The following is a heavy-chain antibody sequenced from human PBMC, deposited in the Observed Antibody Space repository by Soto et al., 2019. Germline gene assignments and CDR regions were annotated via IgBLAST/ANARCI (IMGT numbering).Heavy chain of an antibody. Sequence: QVQLVQSGAEVKKPGSSVKVSCKASGGTFSSYAISWVRQAPGQGLEWMGGIIPIFGTANYAQKCQGRVTITADESPSTAYMELSSLRSEDTAVYYCARSWLFSRSASYYYYYGMDVWGQGTTVTVSS. CDR2: IIPIFGTA. CDR3: ARSWLFSRSASYYYYYGMDV. D-gene: IGHD3-22*01. V-gene: IGHV1-69*01. J-gene: IGHJ6*02. CDR1: GGTFSSYA.